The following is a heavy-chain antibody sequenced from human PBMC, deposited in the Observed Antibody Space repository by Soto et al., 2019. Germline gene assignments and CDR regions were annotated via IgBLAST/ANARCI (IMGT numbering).Heavy chain of an antibody. CDR1: GFTFTNYA. D-gene: IGHD6-13*01. CDR3: AKSPTVYSSSWYYFDY. V-gene: IGHV3-23*01. Sequence: EVQLLESGGGLVQPGGSLRLSCAASGFTFTNYAMNWVRQAPGKGLEWVSVISGGGDTTYYADSVKGRFTISRDNSKNTLSLQMNSLRAEDTAVYYCAKSPTVYSSSWYYFDYWGQGTLVTVSS. J-gene: IGHJ4*02. CDR2: ISGGGDTT.